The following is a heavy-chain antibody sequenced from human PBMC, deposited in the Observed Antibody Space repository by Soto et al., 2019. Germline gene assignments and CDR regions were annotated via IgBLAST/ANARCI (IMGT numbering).Heavy chain of an antibody. J-gene: IGHJ4*02. CDR1: GFTFSDYG. Sequence: QLQLVESGGGVVQPGRSLRLSCAASGFTFSDYGMHWVHQAPGTELEWVAVISYDGSDKYYADSVKGRFTISRDNSKNRLYLQMNSLRAEDMAVYYCATMERLFDYWGQVTLVTVSS. CDR3: ATMERLFDY. CDR2: ISYDGSDK. D-gene: IGHD3-3*01. V-gene: IGHV3-30*03.